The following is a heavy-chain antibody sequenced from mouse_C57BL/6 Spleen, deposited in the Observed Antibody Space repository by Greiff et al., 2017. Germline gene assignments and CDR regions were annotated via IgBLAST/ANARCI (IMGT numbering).Heavy chain of an antibody. V-gene: IGHV1-53*01. J-gene: IGHJ4*01. D-gene: IGHD2-3*01. CDR2: INPSNGGT. CDR3: ARWGGYYVGVYYAMDY. Sequence: VQLQQPGTELVKPGASVKLSCKASGYTFTSYWMHWVKQRPGQGLEWIGNINPSNGGTNYNETFKSKATLTVDKSSSTAYMQLSSLTSEDSAVYYCARWGGYYVGVYYAMDYWGQGTSVTVSS. CDR1: GYTFTSYW.